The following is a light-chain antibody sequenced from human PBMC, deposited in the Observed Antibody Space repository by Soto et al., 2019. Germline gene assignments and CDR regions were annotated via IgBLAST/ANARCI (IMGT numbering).Light chain of an antibody. V-gene: IGKV1-39*01. Sequence: DIQMTQSPSSLSASVGDRVTITCRASQSITYYLNWYQQKPGKVPKVLIYAASNLQSGVPSRFSGSGSGTDVTLTITTLQPADVGIYDCQQCHATPLTFGQGTRLEI. J-gene: IGKJ5*01. CDR2: AAS. CDR3: QQCHATPLT. CDR1: QSITYY.